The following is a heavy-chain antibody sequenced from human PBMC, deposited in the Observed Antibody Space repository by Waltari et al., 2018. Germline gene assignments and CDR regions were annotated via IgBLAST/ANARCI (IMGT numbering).Heavy chain of an antibody. CDR2: ISYDGSNK. Sequence: QVQLVESGGGVVQPGRSLRLSCAASGFTFSSYGMHWVPQAPGKGLEWVAVISYDGSNKYYADSVKGRFTISRDNSKNTLYLQMNSLRAEDTAVYYCAKIWYSSSWVEGVFDYWGQGTLVTVSS. J-gene: IGHJ4*02. CDR1: GFTFSSYG. D-gene: IGHD6-13*01. CDR3: AKIWYSSSWVEGVFDY. V-gene: IGHV3-30*18.